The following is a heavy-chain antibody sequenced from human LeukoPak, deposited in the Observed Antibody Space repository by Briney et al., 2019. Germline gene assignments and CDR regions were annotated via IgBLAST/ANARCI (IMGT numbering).Heavy chain of an antibody. D-gene: IGHD5-12*01. Sequence: GGSLRLSCAASGFTFSTYTMNWVRQAPGKGLEWVSLIIGSSGSTFYADSVKGRFTISRDKSKNTLYLQMNSLRAEDTAVYYCAKGAYDYIEIAYFDYWGQGSLVTVSS. CDR2: IIGSSGST. CDR3: AKGAYDYIEIAYFDY. V-gene: IGHV3-23*01. J-gene: IGHJ4*02. CDR1: GFTFSTYT.